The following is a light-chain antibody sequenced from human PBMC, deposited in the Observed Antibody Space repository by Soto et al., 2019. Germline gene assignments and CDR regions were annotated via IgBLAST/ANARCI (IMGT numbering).Light chain of an antibody. CDR3: SSYTTSSTL. Sequence: QSALTQPASVSGSPGQSITISCTGTGSDVGGYNYVSWYQHHPGKAPKLMIYDVSNRPSGVSNRFSGSKSGNTASLTISGLQAEDEADYYCSSYTTSSTLFGGGTKLTVL. J-gene: IGLJ2*01. CDR1: GSDVGGYNY. V-gene: IGLV2-14*03. CDR2: DVS.